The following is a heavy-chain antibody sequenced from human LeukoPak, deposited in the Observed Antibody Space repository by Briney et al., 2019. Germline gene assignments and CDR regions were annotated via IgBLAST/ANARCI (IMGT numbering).Heavy chain of an antibody. CDR3: ARGVRIAVAGMNYYYYYGMDV. CDR1: GGSISSYH. J-gene: IGHJ6*02. D-gene: IGHD6-19*01. CDR2: MYNSGST. V-gene: IGHV4-59*12. Sequence: SETLSLTCTVSGGSISSYHWSWFRQAPGKGLEWIGYMYNSGSTNYNPSLKSRVTISVDTSKNQFSLKLSSVTAADTAVYYCARGVRIAVAGMNYYYYYGMDVWGQGTTVTVSS.